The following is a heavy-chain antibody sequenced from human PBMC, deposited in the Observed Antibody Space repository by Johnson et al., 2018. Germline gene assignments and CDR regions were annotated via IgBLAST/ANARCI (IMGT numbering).Heavy chain of an antibody. CDR3: ARGFRDSSGKAYFQH. D-gene: IGHD3-22*01. J-gene: IGHJ1*01. Sequence: QVQLVQSGAEVKKPGASVKVSCKASGYTFASYDINWVRQATRQGLEWMGWMNPNSGNTGYAQKFKGRVTMTRITSIGTAYMELSSLRADDTAVYYRARGFRDSSGKAYFQHWGQGTVITVSS. V-gene: IGHV1-8*01. CDR2: MNPNSGNT. CDR1: GYTFASYD.